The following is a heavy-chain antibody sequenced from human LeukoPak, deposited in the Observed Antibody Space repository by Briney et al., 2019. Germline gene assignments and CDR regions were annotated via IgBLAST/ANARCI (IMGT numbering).Heavy chain of an antibody. CDR3: ARVGYYDSSGYPRGDAFDI. D-gene: IGHD3-22*01. V-gene: IGHV4-61*01. Sequence: PSETLSLTCTVSGGSVSSGSYYWSWIRQPPGKGLEWIGYIYYSGSTNYNPSLKSRVTMSVDTSKNQFSLKLSSVTAADTAVYYCARVGYYDSSGYPRGDAFDIWGQGTVVTVSS. J-gene: IGHJ3*02. CDR1: GGSVSSGSYY. CDR2: IYYSGST.